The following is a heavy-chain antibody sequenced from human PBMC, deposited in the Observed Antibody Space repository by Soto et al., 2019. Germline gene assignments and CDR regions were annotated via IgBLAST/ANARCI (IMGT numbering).Heavy chain of an antibody. V-gene: IGHV1-69*01. J-gene: IGHJ3*02. CDR2: IIPILGSP. CDR3: ASRESVDAFAI. Sequence: QVLLVQSGAEVKKPGSSVKVSCKVSGGSFRRYAISWVRQAPGQGPEWMGGIIPILGSPNYAQKFQDRVTIIADESTSTTYMELSSLRSEDAAVYYCASRESVDAFAILGQGTMVTVSS. CDR1: GGSFRRYA. D-gene: IGHD1-26*01.